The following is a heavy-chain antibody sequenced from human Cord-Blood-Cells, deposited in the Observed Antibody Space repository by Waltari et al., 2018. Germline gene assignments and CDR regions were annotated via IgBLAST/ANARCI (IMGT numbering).Heavy chain of an antibody. V-gene: IGHV4-34*01. J-gene: IGHJ4*02. CDR2: INHSGST. CDR1: GGSISGYY. Sequence: QVQLQQWGAGLLKPSETLSLTCAVYGGSISGYYWSWIRQPPGKGLEWIGEINHSGSTNYNPSLKSRVTISVDTSKNQFSLKLSSVTAADTAVYYCARGPRGYYFDYWGQGTLVTVSS. D-gene: IGHD3-10*01. CDR3: ARGPRGYYFDY.